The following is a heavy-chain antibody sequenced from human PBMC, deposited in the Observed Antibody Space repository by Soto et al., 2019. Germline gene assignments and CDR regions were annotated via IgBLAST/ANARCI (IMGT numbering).Heavy chain of an antibody. D-gene: IGHD3-3*01. CDR1: GYTFTSYG. J-gene: IGHJ6*03. CDR3: ARYGRYDFWNLDYYYYYMDV. CDR2: ISAYNGNT. Sequence: ASAKVSCKASGYTFTSYGISWVRQAPGQGLEWMGWISAYNGNTNYAQKLQGRVTMTTDPSTSTAYMELRSLRSDDTAVYYCARYGRYDFWNLDYYYYYMDVWGKGTTVTVSS. V-gene: IGHV1-18*01.